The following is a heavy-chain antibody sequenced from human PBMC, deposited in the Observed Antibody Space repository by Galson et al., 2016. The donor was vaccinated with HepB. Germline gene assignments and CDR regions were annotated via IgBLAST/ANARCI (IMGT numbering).Heavy chain of an antibody. CDR2: IYFTGTT. CDR1: GASISNTTFY. J-gene: IGHJ3*02. V-gene: IGHV4-39*01. Sequence: SETLSLTCSVSGASISNTTFYWGWIRQSPGKGLEWIGSIYFTGTTYYNPSLKSRVAMSVDTSENQISLKLISVTATDTAVYYCARHRRLLIFTLSTLDIWGHGTMVTVSS. CDR3: ARHRRLLIFTLSTLDI. D-gene: IGHD2-21*02.